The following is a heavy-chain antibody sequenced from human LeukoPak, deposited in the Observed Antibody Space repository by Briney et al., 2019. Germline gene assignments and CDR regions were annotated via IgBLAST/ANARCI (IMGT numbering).Heavy chain of an antibody. V-gene: IGHV1-69*05. D-gene: IGHD5-12*01. Sequence: SVKVSCKASGGTFSSYAISWVRQAPGQGLEWMGGIIPIFGTANYAQKFQGRVTITTDESTSTAYMELSSLRSEDTAVYYCASTGSGYDYFDYWGQGTLVTVSS. CDR1: GGTFSSYA. CDR3: ASTGSGYDYFDY. J-gene: IGHJ4*02. CDR2: IIPIFGTA.